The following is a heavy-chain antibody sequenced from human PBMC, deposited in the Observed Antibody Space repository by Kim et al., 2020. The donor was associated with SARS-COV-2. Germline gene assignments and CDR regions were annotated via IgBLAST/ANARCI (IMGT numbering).Heavy chain of an antibody. Sequence: GGPLRLSCAASGFTFSSYEMNWVRQAPGKGLEWVSYISSSGSTRYYADSVKGRFTISRDNAKNSVYLQMNSLRAEDTAVYYCASLRVGATDYWGQGTLVTVSS. D-gene: IGHD1-26*01. V-gene: IGHV3-48*03. J-gene: IGHJ4*02. CDR2: ISSSGSTR. CDR1: GFTFSSYE. CDR3: ASLRVGATDY.